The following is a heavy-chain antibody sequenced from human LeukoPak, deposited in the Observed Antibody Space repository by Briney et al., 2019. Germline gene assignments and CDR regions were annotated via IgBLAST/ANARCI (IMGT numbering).Heavy chain of an antibody. Sequence: GGSLRLSCAASGFTFSSYWMSWVRQAPGKGLEWVANIKEDGSEINYMDSVKGRFIISRDNAKKSVDLQMNSLRVEDTAVYYCTRDYLGTFDYWGQGTLVTVSS. CDR2: IKEDGSEI. J-gene: IGHJ4*02. CDR3: TRDYLGTFDY. V-gene: IGHV3-7*01. D-gene: IGHD1-26*01. CDR1: GFTFSSYW.